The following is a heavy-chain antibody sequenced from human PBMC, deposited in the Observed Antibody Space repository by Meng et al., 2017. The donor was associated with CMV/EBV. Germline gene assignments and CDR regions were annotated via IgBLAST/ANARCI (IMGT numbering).Heavy chain of an antibody. D-gene: IGHD5-24*01. CDR1: GYTFTGYY. CDR3: ARVQVRGEMATPAGY. Sequence: RLVQSGAEVRMPGASVTVPCKASGYTFTGYYIHWVRQAPGQGLEWMGWINPTSGGTNYAQKFQGRVTMTRDTSISTAYMELSRLRSDDTAVYYCARVQVRGEMATPAGYWGQGTLVTVSS. V-gene: IGHV1-2*02. J-gene: IGHJ4*02. CDR2: INPTSGGT.